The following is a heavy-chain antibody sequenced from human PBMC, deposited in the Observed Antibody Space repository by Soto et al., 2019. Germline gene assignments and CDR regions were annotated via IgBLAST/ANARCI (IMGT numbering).Heavy chain of an antibody. CDR3: AREDFYNGMDV. Sequence: SETLSLTCIVSGDSVISCTYYWSWIRQPPGKGLEWIGYMSNSGSTNYNPSLKSRVTISVDTSKNQFSLKLNSVTGADTAVYYCAREDFYNGMDVWGQGTTVSVSS. CDR2: MSNSGST. V-gene: IGHV4-61*01. CDR1: GDSVISCTYY. J-gene: IGHJ6*02.